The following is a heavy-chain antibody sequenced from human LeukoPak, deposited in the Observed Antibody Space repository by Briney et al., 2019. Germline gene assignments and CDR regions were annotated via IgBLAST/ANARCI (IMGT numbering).Heavy chain of an antibody. V-gene: IGHV3-66*01. J-gene: IGHJ4*02. CDR2: IHSGGST. CDR1: GFTFRDYT. Sequence: QAGGSLRLSCAASGFTFRDYTMNWVRQAPGKGLEWVSIIHSGGSTYYADSVKGRFTLSRDNSKNTVYLQMNSLRAEDTAVYYCARSAPIDYWGQGTLVTVSS. CDR3: ARSAPIDY.